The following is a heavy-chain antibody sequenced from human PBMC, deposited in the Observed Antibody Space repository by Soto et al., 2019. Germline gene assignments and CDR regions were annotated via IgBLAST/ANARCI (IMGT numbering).Heavy chain of an antibody. CDR3: ARGPSGAAAATHSYYYGMDV. D-gene: IGHD6-13*01. Sequence: SETLSRTCTVSGGSISGDYWSWIRQPPGKGLEWIGYIYYSGSTNYNPSLKSRVTISVDTSKNPSSLKLNSVTAADTAVYYCARGPSGAAAATHSYYYGMDVWGQGTTVTVSS. V-gene: IGHV4-59*01. CDR1: GGSISGDY. J-gene: IGHJ6*02. CDR2: IYYSGST.